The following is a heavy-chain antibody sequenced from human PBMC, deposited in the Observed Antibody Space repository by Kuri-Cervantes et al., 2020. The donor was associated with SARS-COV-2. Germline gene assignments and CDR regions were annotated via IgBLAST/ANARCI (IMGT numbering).Heavy chain of an antibody. Sequence: GSLRLSCTVSGGSISSSNYYWGWIRQPPGKGLEWIGSVYYSGSTHYNPSLKSRVSISVDTSRNQFSLKLSSVTAADTAVYYCARGPAHDFWSGYRFDYWGQGTLVTVSS. D-gene: IGHD3-3*01. CDR1: GGSISSSNYY. CDR2: VYYSGST. V-gene: IGHV4-39*01. CDR3: ARGPAHDFWSGYRFDY. J-gene: IGHJ4*02.